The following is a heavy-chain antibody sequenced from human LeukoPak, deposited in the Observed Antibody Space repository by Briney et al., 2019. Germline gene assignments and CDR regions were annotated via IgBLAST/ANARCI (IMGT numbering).Heavy chain of an antibody. CDR3: ATSVGTTGTT. Sequence: SETLSLTCAVSGGSISSGGYSWNWLRQSPGKGLEWIGYIYYTGTTKYNPSLTSRVTISIDTSKNQFSLKLSSVTAADTAVYYCATSVGTTGTTWGQGTLVIVSS. CDR1: GGSISSGGYS. D-gene: IGHD1-1*01. V-gene: IGHV4-61*08. CDR2: IYYTGTT. J-gene: IGHJ4*02.